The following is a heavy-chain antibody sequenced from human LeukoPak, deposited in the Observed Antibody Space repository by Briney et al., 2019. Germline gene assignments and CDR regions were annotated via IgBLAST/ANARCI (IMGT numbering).Heavy chain of an antibody. CDR1: GGTFSSYA. CDR2: IIPIFGTA. V-gene: IGHV1-69*06. Sequence: SVKVSCKASGGTFSSYAISWVRQAPGQGLEWMGGIIPIFGTANYAQKFQGRVTITADKSTSTAYMELSILRSEDTAVCYCARGGTGRPDFDYWGQGTLVTVSS. J-gene: IGHJ4*02. D-gene: IGHD1-1*01. CDR3: ARGGTGRPDFDY.